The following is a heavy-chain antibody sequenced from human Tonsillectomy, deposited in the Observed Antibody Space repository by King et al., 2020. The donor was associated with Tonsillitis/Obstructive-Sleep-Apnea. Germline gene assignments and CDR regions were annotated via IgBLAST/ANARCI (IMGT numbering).Heavy chain of an antibody. V-gene: IGHV3-30*04. CDR2: ISYDGSNK. J-gene: IGHJ3*02. Sequence: VQLVQSGGGVVQPGRSLRLSCAASGFTFSNYAIHWVRQAPGKGREWVAVISYDGSNKYYSDSVKGRFTISRDNSKNTLDLQMNSLRAEDTAVYYCAREGIYDSSGYADAFDIWGQGTMVTVSS. CDR1: GFTFSNYA. CDR3: AREGIYDSSGYADAFDI. D-gene: IGHD3-22*01.